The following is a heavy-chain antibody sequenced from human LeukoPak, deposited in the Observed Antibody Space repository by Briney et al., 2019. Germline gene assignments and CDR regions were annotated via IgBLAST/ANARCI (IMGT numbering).Heavy chain of an antibody. CDR1: GGSISSGGYY. CDR3: ARDLEGYCSSTSCPPANWFDP. V-gene: IGHV4-31*03. Sequence: SQTLSLTCTVSGGSISSGGYYWSWIRQHPGKGLEWIGYIYYSGSTYYNPSLKSRVTISVDTSKNQFSLKLSSVTAADTAVYYCARDLEGYCSSTSCPPANWFDPRGQGTLVTVSS. D-gene: IGHD2-2*01. CDR2: IYYSGST. J-gene: IGHJ5*02.